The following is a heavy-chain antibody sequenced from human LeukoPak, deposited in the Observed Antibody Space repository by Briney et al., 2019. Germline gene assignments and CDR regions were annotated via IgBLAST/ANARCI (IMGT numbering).Heavy chain of an antibody. J-gene: IGHJ5*01. CDR3: ASGRFCNGGSCYDS. CDR2: ISAYKGNI. Sequence: ASVKVSCKASGYTFITHGISWVRQAPGQGLEWMGWISAYKGNIKYAQKLQGRVTMTTDTSTSTAYMELRSLRSDDTAVYYCASGRFCNGGSCYDSWGQGTLVTVSS. CDR1: GYTFITHG. V-gene: IGHV1-18*04. D-gene: IGHD2-15*01.